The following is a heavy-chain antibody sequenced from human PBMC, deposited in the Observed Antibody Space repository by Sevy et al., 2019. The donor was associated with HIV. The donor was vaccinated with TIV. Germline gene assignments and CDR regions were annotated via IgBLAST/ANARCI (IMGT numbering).Heavy chain of an antibody. CDR2: IYWDDDK. CDR3: AHRRDDTVVMVYGDFDY. Sequence: SGSTLVKPTQTLTLTCTFSGFSLSTSGVGVGWIRQPPGKALEWLALIYWDDDKRYSPSLKNRLTITKDTSKNQVVLTMTNMDPVDTATYYCAHRRDDTVVMVYGDFDYWGQGTLVTVSS. CDR1: GFSLSTSGVG. V-gene: IGHV2-5*02. J-gene: IGHJ4*02. D-gene: IGHD2-8*01.